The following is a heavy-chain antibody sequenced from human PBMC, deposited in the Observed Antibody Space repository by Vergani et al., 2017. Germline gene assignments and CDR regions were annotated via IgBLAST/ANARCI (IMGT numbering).Heavy chain of an antibody. J-gene: IGHJ4*02. CDR1: GFTFGDYA. CDR3: ARDTTLRYFDWSYFDY. Sequence: EVQLVESGGGLVKPGRSLRLSCTASGFTFGDYAMSWFRQAPGKGLEWVGFIRSKAYGGTTEYAASVKGRFTISRDDSKSIAYLQMNSLKTEDTAVYYCARDTTLRYFDWSYFDYWGQGTLVTVSS. V-gene: IGHV3-49*05. CDR2: IRSKAYGGTT. D-gene: IGHD3-9*01.